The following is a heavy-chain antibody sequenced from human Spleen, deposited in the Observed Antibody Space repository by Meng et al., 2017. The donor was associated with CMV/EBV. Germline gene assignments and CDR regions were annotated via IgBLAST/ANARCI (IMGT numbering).Heavy chain of an antibody. V-gene: IGHV1-46*01. CDR3: ARAWDFVTGRSSYFDY. D-gene: IGHD3-3*01. CDR2: INPSGDGT. Sequence: ASVKVSCKASGDTFTSYYMHWVRQAPGQGLEWMGIINPSGDGTSFAQKFQGRVTMTRDTSTSTVYMELSSLRSDDTAVYYCARAWDFVTGRSSYFDYWGQGTRVTVSS. J-gene: IGHJ4*02. CDR1: GDTFTSYY.